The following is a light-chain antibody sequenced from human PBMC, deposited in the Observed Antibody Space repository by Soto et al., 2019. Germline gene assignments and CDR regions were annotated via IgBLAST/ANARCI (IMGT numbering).Light chain of an antibody. CDR1: SSDVGGYNY. CDR3: SSYTSSSTLEV. V-gene: IGLV2-14*01. Sequence: QSALTQPASVSGSPGQSITISCTGTSSDVGGYNYVSWYQQYPGKAPKVMIYDVSNRPSGVSNRFSGSKSGNTASLTISGLQAEDEADYYCSSYTSSSTLEVFGTGTKLIVL. CDR2: DVS. J-gene: IGLJ1*01.